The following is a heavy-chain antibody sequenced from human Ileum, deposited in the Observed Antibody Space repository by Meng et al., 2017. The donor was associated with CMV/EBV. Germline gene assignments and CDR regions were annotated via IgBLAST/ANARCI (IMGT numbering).Heavy chain of an antibody. CDR3: ARAIFGVVIMGNWFDP. CDR2: IYHSGST. V-gene: IGHV4-4*02. J-gene: IGHJ5*02. Sequence: CSISSSNWWSWVRQPPGKGLEWIGEIYHSGSTNYNPSLKSRVTISVDKSKNEFSLKLSSVTAADTAVYYCARAIFGVVIMGNWFDPWGQGTLVTVSS. CDR1: CSISSSNW. D-gene: IGHD3-3*01.